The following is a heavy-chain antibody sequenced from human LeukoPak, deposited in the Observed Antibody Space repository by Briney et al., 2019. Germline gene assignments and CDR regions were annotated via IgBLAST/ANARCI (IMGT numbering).Heavy chain of an antibody. CDR1: GYTFTSYG. Sequence: ASVKVSCKASGYTFTSYGISWVRQAPGQGLEWMGWISAYSGNTNYAQKLQGRDTMTTDTSTSTAYMELRSLRSDDTAVYYCARCPRWEIQLWGDYWGQGTLVTVSS. CDR3: ARCPRWEIQLWGDY. CDR2: ISAYSGNT. J-gene: IGHJ4*02. V-gene: IGHV1-18*01. D-gene: IGHD5-18*01.